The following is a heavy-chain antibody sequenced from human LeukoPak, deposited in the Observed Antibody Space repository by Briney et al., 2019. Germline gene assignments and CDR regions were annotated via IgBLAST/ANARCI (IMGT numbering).Heavy chain of an antibody. J-gene: IGHJ4*02. D-gene: IGHD3-16*01. V-gene: IGHV4-38-2*02. CDR3: ARDGGTGYFDY. CDR1: GYSISIGYY. Sequence: SETLSLTCTVSGYSISIGYYWGWIRQPPGKGLEWIGSIYHSGSTYYNPSLKSRVTISVDTSKNQFSLKLNSVTAADTAVYSCARDGGTGYFDYWGQGTLVTVSS. CDR2: IYHSGST.